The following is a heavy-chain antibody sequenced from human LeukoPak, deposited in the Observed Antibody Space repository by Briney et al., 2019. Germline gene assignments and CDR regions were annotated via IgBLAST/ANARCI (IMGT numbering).Heavy chain of an antibody. Sequence: SETLSLTCAVSGGSISSSNCWSWVRQPPGKGLEWIGEIYHSGSTNYNPSLKSPSTISVDKSKNQFSLKLSSVTAADRAVYYSSSKDDSSGSYYFESWGQGTLVFVSS. V-gene: IGHV4-4*02. CDR2: IYHSGST. D-gene: IGHD3-22*01. CDR3: SSKDDSSGSYYFES. J-gene: IGHJ4*02. CDR1: GGSISSSNC.